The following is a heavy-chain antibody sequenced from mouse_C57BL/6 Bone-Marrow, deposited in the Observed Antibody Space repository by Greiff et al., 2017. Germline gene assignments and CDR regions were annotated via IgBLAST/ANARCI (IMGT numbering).Heavy chain of an antibody. Sequence: DVQLVESGGGLVKPGGSLKLSCAASGFTFSDYGMHWVRQAPEKGLEWVAYISSGSSTIYYADTVKGRFTISRDNAKNTLFLHMTSLRSEDTALYYCARGTRFAYWGQGTLVTVSA. V-gene: IGHV5-17*01. J-gene: IGHJ3*01. CDR1: GFTFSDYG. CDR3: ARGTRFAY. D-gene: IGHD3-3*01. CDR2: ISSGSSTI.